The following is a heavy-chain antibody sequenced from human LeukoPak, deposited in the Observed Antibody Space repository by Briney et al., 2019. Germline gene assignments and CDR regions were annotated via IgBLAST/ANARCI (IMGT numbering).Heavy chain of an antibody. V-gene: IGHV4-39*07. J-gene: IGHJ4*02. D-gene: IGHD5-18*01. CDR2: ISFSGST. CDR3: AGRRRGYSYGYLAY. Sequence: SETLSLTCSVSGGSISSSSFYWGWIRQPPGKGLEWIGSISFSGSTYYNPSLKSRVTISVDTSKNQFSLKLSSVTAADTAVYYCAGRRRGYSYGYLAYWGQGTLVTVSS. CDR1: GGSISSSSFY.